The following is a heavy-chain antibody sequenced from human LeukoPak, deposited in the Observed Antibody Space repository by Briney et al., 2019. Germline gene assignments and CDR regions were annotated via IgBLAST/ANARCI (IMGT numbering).Heavy chain of an antibody. Sequence: SETLSLTCAVSGASISSSGSFWGWFRQPPGKGLELLGTISHSGTTYYNPFLKSRVTISTDTSKNNFSLKLTSVTAADTAIYYCTRDLGNWLIDYWGQGTLVTVSS. CDR2: ISHSGTT. CDR1: GASISSSGSF. J-gene: IGHJ4*02. CDR3: TRDLGNWLIDY. V-gene: IGHV4-39*07. D-gene: IGHD4-23*01.